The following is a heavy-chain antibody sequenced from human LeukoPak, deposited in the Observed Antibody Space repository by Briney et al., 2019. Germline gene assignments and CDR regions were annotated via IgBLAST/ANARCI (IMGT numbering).Heavy chain of an antibody. CDR1: GGTFSSYA. Sequence: SVKVSCKASGGTFSSYAISWVRQAPGQGLEWMGGIIPIFGTANYAQKFQGRVTITTDESTSTAYMELSSLRSEDTAVYYCARYCSSTSCYSAFDIWAKGQWSPSLQ. CDR2: IIPIFGTA. CDR3: ARYCSSTSCYSAFDI. V-gene: IGHV1-69*05. J-gene: IGHJ3*02. D-gene: IGHD2-2*01.